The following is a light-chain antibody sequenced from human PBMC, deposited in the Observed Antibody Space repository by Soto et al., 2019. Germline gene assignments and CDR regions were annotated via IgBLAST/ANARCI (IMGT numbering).Light chain of an antibody. CDR3: SSYAGGNNWV. Sequence: QSALTQPPSASGSPGQAVTISCTGTSSDVGAHGYVSWYQQNPGKAPKLMLYEVNKRPSGVPDRFSGSKSGNTASLTVSRLQAEDEGNYYCSSYAGGNNWVFGGGTKLTVL. CDR2: EVN. CDR1: SSDVGAHGY. J-gene: IGLJ3*02. V-gene: IGLV2-8*01.